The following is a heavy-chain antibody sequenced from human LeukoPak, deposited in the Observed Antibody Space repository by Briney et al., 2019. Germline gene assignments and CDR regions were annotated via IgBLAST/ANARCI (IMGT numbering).Heavy chain of an antibody. CDR2: ISSSSSSFI. Sequence: GGSLRLSCAASGFTFSSYSMNRVRQAPGKGLEWVSSISSSSSSFIYYADSVKGRFTISRDSAKNLVYLQMNSLRAEDTAVYYCARDSDSHSGGDRIDYWGQGTLVTVSS. V-gene: IGHV3-21*01. CDR1: GFTFSSYS. CDR3: ARDSDSHSGGDRIDY. D-gene: IGHD2-21*02. J-gene: IGHJ4*02.